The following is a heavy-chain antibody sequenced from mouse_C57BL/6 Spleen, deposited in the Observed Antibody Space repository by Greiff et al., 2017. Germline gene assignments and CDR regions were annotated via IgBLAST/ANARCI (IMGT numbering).Heavy chain of an antibody. CDR3: TRADYGSPADYYAMDY. Sequence: EVKLVESGEGLVKPGGSLKLSCAASGFTFSSYAMSWVRQTPEKRLEWVAYISSGGDYIYYADTVKGRFTISRDNARNTLYLQMSSLKSEDTAMYYCTRADYGSPADYYAMDYWGQGTSVTVSS. D-gene: IGHD1-1*01. CDR1: GFTFSSYA. CDR2: ISSGGDYI. V-gene: IGHV5-9-1*02. J-gene: IGHJ4*01.